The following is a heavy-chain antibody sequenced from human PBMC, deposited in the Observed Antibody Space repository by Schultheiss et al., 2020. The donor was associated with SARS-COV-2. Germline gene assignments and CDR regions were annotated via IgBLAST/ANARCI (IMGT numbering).Heavy chain of an antibody. CDR1: GFTFSSYS. CDR3: ARGRGTTVVTQDAFDI. Sequence: GGSLRLSFAASGFTFSSYSMNWVRQAPGKGLEWVSSISSSSSYIYYADSVKGRFTISRDNAKNSLYLQMNSLRAEDTAVYYCARGRGTTVVTQDAFDIWGQGTTVTVSS. CDR2: ISSSSSYI. D-gene: IGHD4-23*01. J-gene: IGHJ3*02. V-gene: IGHV3-21*01.